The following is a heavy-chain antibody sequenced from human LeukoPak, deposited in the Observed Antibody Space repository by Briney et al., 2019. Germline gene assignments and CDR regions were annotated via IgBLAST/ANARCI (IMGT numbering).Heavy chain of an antibody. D-gene: IGHD5-18*01. J-gene: IGHJ4*02. CDR1: GFTFSSYG. CDR2: ISYDGSNK. Sequence: GGSLRLSCAASGFTFSSYGMHWVRQAPGKGLEWVAVISYDGSNKYYADSEKGRFPISRDNSKNPLYLQMNSLRAEDTAAYYCAKDPSTLYRYGYNWGQGTLVTVSS. CDR3: AKDPSTLYRYGYN. V-gene: IGHV3-30*18.